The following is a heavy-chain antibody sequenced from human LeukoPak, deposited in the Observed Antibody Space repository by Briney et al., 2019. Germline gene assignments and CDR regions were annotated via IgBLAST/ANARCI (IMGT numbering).Heavy chain of an antibody. J-gene: IGHJ4*02. CDR1: GSTFSRNA. CDR3: ASPDASMVSAFDY. D-gene: IGHD5-18*01. V-gene: IGHV1-69*05. Sequence: SVNVSCKASGSTFSRNAISWVRQAPGQGLEWMGGIIPIFGTANYAENFQGRVTITTDEITSTACMELRSLRSEDTAVYYCASPDASMVSAFDYWGQGTLVTVSS. CDR2: IIPIFGTA.